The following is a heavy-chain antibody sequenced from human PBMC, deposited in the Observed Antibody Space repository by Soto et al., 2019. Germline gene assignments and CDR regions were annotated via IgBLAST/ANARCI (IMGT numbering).Heavy chain of an antibody. V-gene: IGHV4-4*02. D-gene: IGHD3-22*01. CDR3: ARANRPITMTYLNWFDP. J-gene: IGHJ5*02. CDR1: GGSISSSNW. CDR2: IYHSGST. Sequence: SETLSLTCAVSGGSISSSNWWSWVRQPPGKGLEWIGEIYHSGSTNYNPCLKSRVTISVDKSKNQFSLKLSSVTAADTAVYYCARANRPITMTYLNWFDPWGQGTLVTVSS.